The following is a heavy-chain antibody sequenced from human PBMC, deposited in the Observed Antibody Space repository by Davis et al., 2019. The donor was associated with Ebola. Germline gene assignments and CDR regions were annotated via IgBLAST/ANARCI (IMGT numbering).Heavy chain of an antibody. J-gene: IGHJ4*02. CDR2: ISSSSSYI. Sequence: GESLKISCAASGFTFSSYSMNWVRQAPGKGLEGVSSISSSSSYIYYADSVKGRFTISRDNAKNSLYLQMNSLRAEDTAVYYCARDQGIVVVPAAGPGNFDYWGQGTLVTVSS. D-gene: IGHD2-2*01. CDR3: ARDQGIVVVPAAGPGNFDY. CDR1: GFTFSSYS. V-gene: IGHV3-21*01.